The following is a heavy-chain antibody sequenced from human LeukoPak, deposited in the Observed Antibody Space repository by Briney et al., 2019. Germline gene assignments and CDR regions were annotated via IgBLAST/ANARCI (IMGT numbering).Heavy chain of an antibody. Sequence: SVKVSCKASGGTFSSYAISWVRQAPGQGLEWMGGIIPIFGTANSAQKFQGRVTITTDESTSTAYMELSSLRSEDTAVYYCATGPYSSPGDYFDYWGQGTLVTVSS. D-gene: IGHD6-13*01. CDR2: IIPIFGTA. J-gene: IGHJ4*02. CDR3: ATGPYSSPGDYFDY. V-gene: IGHV1-69*05. CDR1: GGTFSSYA.